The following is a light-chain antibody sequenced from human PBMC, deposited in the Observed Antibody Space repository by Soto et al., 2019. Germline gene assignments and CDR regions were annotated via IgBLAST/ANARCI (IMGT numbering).Light chain of an antibody. CDR1: QSVGSN. CDR2: GAS. J-gene: IGKJ1*01. CDR3: QQYNNWPPDRT. V-gene: IGKV3-15*01. Sequence: EIVMTQSPATLSVSPGERATLSGRASQSVGSNLAWYQQKPGQAPRLLIYGASPRATGIPARFSGSGTGTEFTLTISSLQSEDFAIYFCQQYNNWPPDRTVGQGTKVEIQ.